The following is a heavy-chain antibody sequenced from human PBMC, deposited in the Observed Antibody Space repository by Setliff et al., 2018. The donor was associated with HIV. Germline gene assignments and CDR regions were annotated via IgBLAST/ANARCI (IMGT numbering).Heavy chain of an antibody. Sequence: SETLSLTCSVSGGSISSGSYYWTWIQQPAGKGPEWIGHIYTNGYTNYNPSLRSRVTISLDTSTSQFSLRLNSVTAADTAHYFCVVYFIGNGGRGLWGQGTQVTVSS. D-gene: IGHD2-15*01. V-gene: IGHV4-61*09. CDR2: IYTNGYT. CDR1: GGSISSGSYY. J-gene: IGHJ4*02. CDR3: VVYFIGNGGRGL.